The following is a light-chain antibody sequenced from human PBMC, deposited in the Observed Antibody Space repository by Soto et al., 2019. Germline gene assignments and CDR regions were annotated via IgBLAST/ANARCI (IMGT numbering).Light chain of an antibody. V-gene: IGLV1-51*01. CDR1: SSNIGNNY. CDR3: GTWDSSLSALV. J-gene: IGLJ2*01. CDR2: ANN. Sequence: QSVLTQPPSVSAAPGQKVTISCSGSSSNIGNNYVSWYQQVPGTAPKLLIYANNERPSGIPDRFSGSKSGTSATLGITGLQTGDEADYYCGTWDSSLSALVFGGGTKLTVL.